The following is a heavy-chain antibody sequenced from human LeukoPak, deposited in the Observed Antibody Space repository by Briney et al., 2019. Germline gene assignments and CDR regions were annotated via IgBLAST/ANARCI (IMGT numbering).Heavy chain of an antibody. J-gene: IGHJ5*02. D-gene: IGHD3-16*02. Sequence: ASVKVSCKASGYTFTGYYMHWVRQAPGQGLEWLGLINPSGSSTLYAQKFQGRVTMTRDMSTTTDYMEMSSLRSEDTAVYYCARDNSVGDIAWWFDPWGQGTLVTVSS. CDR1: GYTFTGYY. CDR2: INPSGSST. V-gene: IGHV1-46*01. CDR3: ARDNSVGDIAWWFDP.